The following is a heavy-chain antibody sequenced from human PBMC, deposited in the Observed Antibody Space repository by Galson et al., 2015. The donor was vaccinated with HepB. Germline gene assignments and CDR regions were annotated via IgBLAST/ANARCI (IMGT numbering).Heavy chain of an antibody. Sequence: LSLTCTVSGGSISSSSYYWGWIRQPPGKGLEWIESIYYSGSTYYNPSLKSRVTISVDTSKNQFSLKLSSVTAADTAVCYCAREKYYDFWRNAFDIWGQGTMVTVSS. CDR1: GGSISSSSYY. D-gene: IGHD3-3*01. CDR3: AREKYYDFWRNAFDI. CDR2: IYYSGST. J-gene: IGHJ3*02. V-gene: IGHV4-39*07.